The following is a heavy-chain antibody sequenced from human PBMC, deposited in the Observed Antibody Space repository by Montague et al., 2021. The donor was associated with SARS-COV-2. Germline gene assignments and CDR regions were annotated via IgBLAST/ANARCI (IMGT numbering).Heavy chain of an antibody. CDR3: ATEMPAYDVFDI. Sequence: SETLSLTCTVSGGSVTSGDYYWTWIRQPPGKGLEWIGYIYNTGRTNYNPSLKSRVTISMDTSKNQYSLMVDSVSAADTAVEYCATEMPAYDVFDIWGQGTMVTVAS. D-gene: IGHD2-2*01. CDR1: GGSVTSGDYY. J-gene: IGHJ3*02. CDR2: IYNTGRT. V-gene: IGHV4-61*08.